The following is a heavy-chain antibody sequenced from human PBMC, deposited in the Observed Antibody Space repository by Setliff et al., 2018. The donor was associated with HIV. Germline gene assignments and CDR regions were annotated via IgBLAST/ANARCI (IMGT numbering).Heavy chain of an antibody. Sequence: ASVKVSCKASGYSFTDYYIHWVRQAPGQGLEWMGWINPNSDGTNYAQKFQGWITMTRDTSISTAYMELSMLRSDDTAVYYCARGMDYHDTSGYYQYSFDYWGQGTLVTVSS. D-gene: IGHD3-22*01. J-gene: IGHJ4*02. CDR3: ARGMDYHDTSGYYQYSFDY. CDR2: INPNSDGT. CDR1: GYSFTDYY. V-gene: IGHV1-2*04.